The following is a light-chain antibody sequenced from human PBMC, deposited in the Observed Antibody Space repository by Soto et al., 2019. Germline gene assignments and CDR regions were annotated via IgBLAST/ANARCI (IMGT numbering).Light chain of an antibody. CDR2: AGS. V-gene: IGKV1-27*01. J-gene: IGKJ5*01. CDR3: QHYDHYPIT. CDR1: QGISNY. Sequence: DIQMTQSPSSLSASVGDRITITCRASQGISNYVAWYQQKPGKAPKLLVYAGSAFQSGVPSRFSGSGSGTEFTLTISSLQPDDLASYYCQHYDHYPITFGQGTRLEI.